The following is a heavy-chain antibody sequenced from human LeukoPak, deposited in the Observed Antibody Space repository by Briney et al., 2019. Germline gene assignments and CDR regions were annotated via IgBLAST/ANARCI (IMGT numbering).Heavy chain of an antibody. CDR1: GFTFSSAW. Sequence: GGSLRLSCAASGFTFSSAWMNWVRQAPGKGLEWVGRIKSETDGGTTDHAAPVKGTFTISRDDSENTLYLQMNGLKTEDTAVYYCTRRSSAAGRQYFDYWGQGTLVTVSS. V-gene: IGHV3-15*07. CDR3: TRRSSAAGRQYFDY. J-gene: IGHJ4*02. D-gene: IGHD6-13*01. CDR2: IKSETDGGTT.